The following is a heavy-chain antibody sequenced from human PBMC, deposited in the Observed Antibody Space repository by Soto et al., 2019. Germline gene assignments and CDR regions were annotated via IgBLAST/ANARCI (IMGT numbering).Heavy chain of an antibody. CDR3: AKGRFLEWLLITDYFDY. V-gene: IGHV3-23*01. D-gene: IGHD3-3*01. CDR1: GFTCSSYA. CDR2: ISGSGGST. Sequence: GSLRLSCAASGFTCSSYAMSWVRQAPGKGLEWVSAISGSGGSTYYADSVKGRFTISRDNSKNTLYLQMNSLRAEDTAVYYCAKGRFLEWLLITDYFDYWGQGTLVTVSS. J-gene: IGHJ4*02.